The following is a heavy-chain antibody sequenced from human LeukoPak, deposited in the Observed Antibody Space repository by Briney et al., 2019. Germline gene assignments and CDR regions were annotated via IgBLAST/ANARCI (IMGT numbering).Heavy chain of an antibody. D-gene: IGHD2-2*01. CDR2: INHSGST. CDR3: ARLGPSGCSSTSCYPGYYYYMDV. Sequence: SSETLSLTCAVYGGSFSGYYWSWIRQPPGKGLEWIGEINHSGSTNYNPSLKSRVTISVDTSKNQSSLKLSSVTAADTAVYYCARLGPSGCSSTSCYPGYYYYMDVWGKGTTVTVSS. J-gene: IGHJ6*03. CDR1: GGSFSGYY. V-gene: IGHV4-34*01.